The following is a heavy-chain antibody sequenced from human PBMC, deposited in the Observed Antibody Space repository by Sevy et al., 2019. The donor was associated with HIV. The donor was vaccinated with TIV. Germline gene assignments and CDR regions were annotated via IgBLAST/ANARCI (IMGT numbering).Heavy chain of an antibody. CDR3: ARDPHYIFGVCYATFDY. CDR2: IKQDGSEK. V-gene: IGHV3-7*01. Sequence: RGSLRLSCAASGFTFSTYWMSWVRQAPGKGLEWVASIKQDGSEKFYVDSVKGRFTISRDNAKNSLSLQMNSLRAEDTAVFYCARDPHYIFGVCYATFDYWGQGILVTVSS. D-gene: IGHD2-2*01. J-gene: IGHJ4*02. CDR1: GFTFSTYW.